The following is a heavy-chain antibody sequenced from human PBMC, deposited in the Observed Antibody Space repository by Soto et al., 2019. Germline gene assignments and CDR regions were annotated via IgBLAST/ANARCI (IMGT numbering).Heavy chain of an antibody. V-gene: IGHV3-30*18. CDR1: GFTFSSYG. CDR3: AKVLWGLLGFDY. Sequence: QVQLVESGGGVVQPGRSLRLSCAASGFTFSSYGMHWVRQAPGKGLEWVAVISYDGSNKYYADSVKGRFTISRDNSKNTLYLQMNSLRAEDTAVYYCAKVLWGLLGFDYWGQGTLVTVSS. J-gene: IGHJ4*02. CDR2: ISYDGSNK. D-gene: IGHD1-26*01.